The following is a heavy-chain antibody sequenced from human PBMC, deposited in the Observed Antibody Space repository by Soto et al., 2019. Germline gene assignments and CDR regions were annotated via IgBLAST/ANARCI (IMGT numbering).Heavy chain of an antibody. J-gene: IGHJ5*02. Sequence: QVQLQQWGAGLLKPSETLSLTCAVYGGSFSGYYWSWIRHPPGKGLEWIGEINHSGSSNYNPSLKSRVTISVDTSKNQFSLKLSSVTAADTAVYYCARGRVVVTAIRWFDPWGQGTLVTVSS. CDR3: ARGRVVVTAIRWFDP. CDR2: INHSGSS. CDR1: GGSFSGYY. D-gene: IGHD2-21*02. V-gene: IGHV4-34*01.